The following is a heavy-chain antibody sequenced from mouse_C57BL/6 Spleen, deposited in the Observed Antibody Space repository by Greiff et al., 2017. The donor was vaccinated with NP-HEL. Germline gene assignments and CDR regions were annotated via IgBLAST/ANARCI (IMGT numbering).Heavy chain of an antibody. CDR1: GFNIKNTY. D-gene: IGHD2-2*01. CDR2: LDPANGNT. Sequence: VQLQQSVAELVRPGASVKLSCTASGFNIKNTYMHWVKQRPEQGLEWIGRLDPANGNTKYAPKFKGKATITAETSSNTAYLQLSRRTSEDTAIYYCVGYGGYERNYYAMDYWGHGPSVTVSS. CDR3: VGYGGYERNYYAMDY. J-gene: IGHJ4*01. V-gene: IGHV14-3*01.